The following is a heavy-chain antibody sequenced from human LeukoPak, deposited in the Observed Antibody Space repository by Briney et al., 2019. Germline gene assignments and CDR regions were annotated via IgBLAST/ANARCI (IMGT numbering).Heavy chain of an antibody. V-gene: IGHV3-53*01. CDR1: GFTVSSNY. Sequence: GGSLRLSCAASGFTVSSNYMSWVRQAPGKGLEWVSVIYSGGSTYYADSVKGRFTISRDNSKNTLYLQMNSLRAEDTAVYYCARDGREIDYYYYYGMDVWGQGTTVTVSS. CDR2: IYSGGST. CDR3: ARDGREIDYYYYYGMDV. D-gene: IGHD2/OR15-2a*01. J-gene: IGHJ6*02.